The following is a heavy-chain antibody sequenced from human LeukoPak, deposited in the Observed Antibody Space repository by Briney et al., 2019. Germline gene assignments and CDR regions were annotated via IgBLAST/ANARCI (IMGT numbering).Heavy chain of an antibody. CDR2: IYHSGST. D-gene: IGHD3-3*01. CDR1: GGSISSGGYY. J-gene: IGHJ4*02. V-gene: IGHV4-30-2*01. CDR3: ASAPSYYDFWSGQY. Sequence: SQTLSLTCTVSGGSISSGGYYWSWIRQPPGKGLEWIGYIYHSGSTYYNPSLKSRVTISVDRSKNQFSLKLSSVTAADTAVYYCASAPSYYDFWSGQYWDQGTLVTVSS.